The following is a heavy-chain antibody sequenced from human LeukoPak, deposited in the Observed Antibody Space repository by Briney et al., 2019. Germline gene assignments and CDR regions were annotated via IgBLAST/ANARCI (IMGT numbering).Heavy chain of an antibody. D-gene: IGHD3-10*01. Sequence: PAGSMRLSCAASGFTFSSYEMNWVSPAPGKGREWVSYARSSGRTIYHAGSVKGRFTISRDNDKNSLYLQMNSLRAEDTAVYYCARGTSITDRGGESPEPCGEGTLVTVSS. CDR2: ARSSGRTI. V-gene: IGHV3-48*03. CDR3: ARGTSITDRGGESPEP. J-gene: IGHJ5*02. CDR1: GFTFSSYE.